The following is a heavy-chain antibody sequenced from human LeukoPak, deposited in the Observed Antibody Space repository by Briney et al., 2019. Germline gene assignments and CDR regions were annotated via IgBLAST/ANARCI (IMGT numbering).Heavy chain of an antibody. D-gene: IGHD6-13*01. CDR2: ISYDGSNK. CDR3: AIRSSDY. J-gene: IGHJ4*02. CDR1: GFTFSSYG. V-gene: IGHV3-30*03. Sequence: GGSLRLSCAASGFTFSSYGMHRVRQAPGKGLEWVAVISYDGSNKYYADSVKGRFTISRDNSKNTLYLQMNSLRAEDTAVYYCAIRSSDYWGQGTLVTVSS.